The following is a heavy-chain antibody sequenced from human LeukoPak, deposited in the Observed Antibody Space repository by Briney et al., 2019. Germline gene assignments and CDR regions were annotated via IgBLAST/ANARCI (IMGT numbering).Heavy chain of an antibody. CDR2: ISSSSSYI. CDR1: GFTFSSYN. J-gene: IGHJ5*02. CDR3: ARDRFLEWSPSP. Sequence: GGSLRLSCAASGFTFSSYNMNWVRQAPGKGLEWVSSISSSSSYIYYADSVKGRFTISRDNAKNSLYLQMNSLRAENTAVYYCARDRFLEWSPSPWGQGTLVTVSS. D-gene: IGHD3-3*01. V-gene: IGHV3-21*01.